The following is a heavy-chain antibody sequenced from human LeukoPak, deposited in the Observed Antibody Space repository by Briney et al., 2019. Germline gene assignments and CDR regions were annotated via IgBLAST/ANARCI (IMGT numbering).Heavy chain of an antibody. D-gene: IGHD2-15*01. CDR3: AKAPLEYCSGGSCYPFDY. Sequence: GGSLRLSCAASGLTFSSYAMSWVRQAPGKGLEWVSVISGSGGSTYYADSVKGRFTISRDNSKNTLYLQMNTLRAEDTAVYYCAKAPLEYCSGGSCYPFDYWGQGTLVTVSS. CDR1: GLTFSSYA. V-gene: IGHV3-23*01. CDR2: ISGSGGST. J-gene: IGHJ4*02.